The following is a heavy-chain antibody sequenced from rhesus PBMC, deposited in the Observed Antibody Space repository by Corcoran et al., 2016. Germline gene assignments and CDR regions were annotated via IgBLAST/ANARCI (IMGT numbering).Heavy chain of an antibody. CDR1: GSSISCGYY. V-gene: IGHV4-99*02. CDR2: ISGGGSD. Sequence: QVQLQESGPGLVKPSETLSLTCAVSGSSISCGYYGGWVRQPPGKGLEWIGHISGGGSDYLKPSLKSRVTISRDTSKNQFSLKLTSATAADTAVYYCARDDWGSFDYWGQGVLVTVSS. D-gene: IGHD7-45*01. CDR3: ARDDWGSFDY. J-gene: IGHJ4*01.